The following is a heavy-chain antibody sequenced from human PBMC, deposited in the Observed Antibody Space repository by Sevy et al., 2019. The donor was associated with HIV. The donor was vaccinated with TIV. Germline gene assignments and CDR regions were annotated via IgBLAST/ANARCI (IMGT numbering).Heavy chain of an antibody. CDR2: ISSSGSTI. D-gene: IGHD6-13*01. J-gene: IGHJ6*02. V-gene: IGHV3-11*01. CDR1: GFTFSDYY. CDR3: ARDRSYSSSWYAYYYGMDV. Sequence: GGSLRLSCAASGFTFSDYYMSWIRQAPGKGLEWVSYISSSGSTIYYADSVKGRFTISRDNAKNSLYLQMNSLRAEDTAVYYSARDRSYSSSWYAYYYGMDVWGQGTTVTVSS.